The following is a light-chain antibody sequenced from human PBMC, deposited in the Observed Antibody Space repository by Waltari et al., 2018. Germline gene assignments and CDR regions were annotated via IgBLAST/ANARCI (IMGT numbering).Light chain of an antibody. Sequence: EIVLTQSPATLTLSPGERATLSCRASQSVSSYVAWYQQKPGQAPRLRIYDASNRATGIPAMFSGCGAGTDFTLTISSIEPVDFAVDSCQQRSNWPPLTFGGGIKVEIK. CDR3: QQRSNWPPLT. CDR1: QSVSSY. CDR2: DAS. V-gene: IGKV3-11*01. J-gene: IGKJ4*01.